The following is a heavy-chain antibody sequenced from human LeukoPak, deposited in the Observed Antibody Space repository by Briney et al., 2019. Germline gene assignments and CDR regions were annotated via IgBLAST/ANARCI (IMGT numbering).Heavy chain of an antibody. V-gene: IGHV4-31*03. CDR1: GDSISSGGYY. CDR2: IYYSGST. D-gene: IGHD1-7*01. CDR3: ARDGAITVTDNWFDP. J-gene: IGHJ5*02. Sequence: SETLSLTCTVSGDSISSGGYYWSWIRQHPGKGLEWIGYIYYSGSTYYNPSLKTRVTISVATSKNQFSLKLSSVTAADTAMYYCARDGAITVTDNWFDPWGQGTLVTVSS.